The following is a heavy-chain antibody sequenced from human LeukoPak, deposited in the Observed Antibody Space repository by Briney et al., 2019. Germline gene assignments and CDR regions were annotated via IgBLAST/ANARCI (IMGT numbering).Heavy chain of an antibody. CDR3: AKVGGSGWYRGAFDI. V-gene: IGHV3-30*18. CDR1: GFTFSSYG. CDR2: ISYDGSNK. D-gene: IGHD6-19*01. J-gene: IGHJ3*02. Sequence: AGGSLRLSCAASGFTFSSYGMHWVRQAPGKGLEWVAVISYDGSNKYYADSVKGRFTISRDNSKNTLYLQMNSLRAEDTAVYYCAKVGGSGWYRGAFDIWGQGTMVTVSS.